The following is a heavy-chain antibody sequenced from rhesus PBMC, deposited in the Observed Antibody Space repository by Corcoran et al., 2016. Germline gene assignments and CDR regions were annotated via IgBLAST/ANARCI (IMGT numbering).Heavy chain of an antibody. V-gene: IGHV4-173*01. Sequence: QVQLQESGPGLVKPSETLSLTCAVSGGAIRSLFLSWIRQTPGKGLEWFGRFSADDGTIHYNPSLQIRVTISLDTSKNQFSLKMTSMIAADTAVYYCARAPPAANWFFDIWGPGTPITISS. CDR1: GGAIRSLF. J-gene: IGHJ2*01. D-gene: IGHD6-25*01. CDR2: FSADDGTI. CDR3: ARAPPAANWFFDI.